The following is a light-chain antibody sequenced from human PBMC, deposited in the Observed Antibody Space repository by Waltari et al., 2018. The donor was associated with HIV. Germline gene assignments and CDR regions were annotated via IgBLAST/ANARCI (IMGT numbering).Light chain of an antibody. J-gene: IGLJ3*02. Sequence: QSVLTQPPSASGTPGQRVTISCSGSSSNIGSNYVYWYRQLPGTAPKLLIYRSNQRPSGVPDRFSGSKSGTSASLAIGGLRSENEADYYCAAWDASLSVWVFGGGTKLTGL. CDR2: RSN. CDR3: AAWDASLSVWV. CDR1: SSNIGSNY. V-gene: IGLV1-47*01.